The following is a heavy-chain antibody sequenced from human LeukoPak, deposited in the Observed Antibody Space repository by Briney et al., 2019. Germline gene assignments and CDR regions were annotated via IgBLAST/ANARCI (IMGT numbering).Heavy chain of an antibody. D-gene: IGHD3-10*01. CDR1: GFTFDDYA. J-gene: IGHJ5*02. Sequence: GRSLRLSCAASGFTFDDYAMHWVRQAPGKGLEWVSGISWNSGSIGYADSVKGRFTISRDNAKNSLYLQMNSLRAGDMALYYCAKSPGVNSAPFDPWGQGTLVTVSS. CDR2: ISWNSGSI. CDR3: AKSPGVNSAPFDP. V-gene: IGHV3-9*03.